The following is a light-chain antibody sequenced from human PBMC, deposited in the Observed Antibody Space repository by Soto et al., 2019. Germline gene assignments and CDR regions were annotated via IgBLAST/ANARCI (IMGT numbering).Light chain of an antibody. J-gene: IGLJ2*01. CDR3: SSYTSSSIPVV. CDR2: EVT. Sequence: QSALSQPASVSGSPGQSITISCTGTSSDIGTYNYVSWYQQHPGKAPKVMIYEVTNRPSGVSNRFSGSKSGNTASLTSSGLQAEDEADYYCSSYTSSSIPVVFGGGTKLTVL. V-gene: IGLV2-14*01. CDR1: SSDIGTYNY.